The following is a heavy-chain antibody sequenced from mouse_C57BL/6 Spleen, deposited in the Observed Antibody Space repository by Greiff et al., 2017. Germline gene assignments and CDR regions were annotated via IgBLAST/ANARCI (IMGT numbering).Heavy chain of an antibody. V-gene: IGHV5-4*01. D-gene: IGHD2-3*01. J-gene: IGHJ4*01. CDR2: ISDGGSYT. Sequence: EVHLVESGGGLVKPGGSLKLSCAASGFTFSSYAMSWVRQTPEKRLEWVATISDGGSYTYYPDNVKGRFTISRDKAKNNLYLQMSHLKSEDTAMYYCARGGYYDYYAMDYWGQGTSVTVSS. CDR1: GFTFSSYA. CDR3: ARGGYYDYYAMDY.